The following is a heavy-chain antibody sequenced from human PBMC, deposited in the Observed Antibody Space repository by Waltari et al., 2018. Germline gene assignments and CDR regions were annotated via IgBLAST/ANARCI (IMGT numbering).Heavy chain of an antibody. J-gene: IGHJ4*02. CDR1: GFTFSSYE. CDR3: ARDGITGSSPFDY. V-gene: IGHV3-48*03. D-gene: IGHD2-2*01. Sequence: EVQLVESGGGLVQPGGSLRLSCAASGFTFSSYEMNWVRQAPGKGLEGVSYIGSRGRTIYYTDSVKGRFTISRDNAKNSLYLQMNSLRAEDTAVYYCARDGITGSSPFDYWGQGTLVTVSS. CDR2: IGSRGRTI.